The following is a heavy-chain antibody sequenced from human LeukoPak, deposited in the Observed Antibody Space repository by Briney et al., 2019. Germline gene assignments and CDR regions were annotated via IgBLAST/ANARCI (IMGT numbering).Heavy chain of an antibody. CDR3: ARQSPYYEGSGYYPQLMDV. J-gene: IGHJ6*03. D-gene: IGHD3-22*01. CDR2: IYYSGST. Sequence: SETLSLTCTVSGGSISSSSYYWGWIRQPPGKGMEWIGSIYYSGSTYYNPSLKSPVTISVDTSENQFSLKLRSVTAADTAVYYCARQSPYYEGSGYYPQLMDVWGKGTTVTISS. CDR1: GGSISSSSYY. V-gene: IGHV4-39*01.